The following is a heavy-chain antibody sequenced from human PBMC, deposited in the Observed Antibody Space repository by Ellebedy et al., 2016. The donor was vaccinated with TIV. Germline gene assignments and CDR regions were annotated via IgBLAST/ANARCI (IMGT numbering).Heavy chain of an antibody. CDR3: ARASYSIGYYGIDY. V-gene: IGHV4-59*01. J-gene: IGHJ4*02. D-gene: IGHD3-22*01. Sequence: MPSETLSLTCTVSSDSFTSDFWNWIRQTPGKGLEWIGYIYYTWTSSYNPSLKSRATMSIDTSTNQVSLKLFSVTAAATAGYFCARASYSIGYYGIDYWGPGNLVTVSS. CDR1: SDSFTSDF. CDR2: IYYTWTS.